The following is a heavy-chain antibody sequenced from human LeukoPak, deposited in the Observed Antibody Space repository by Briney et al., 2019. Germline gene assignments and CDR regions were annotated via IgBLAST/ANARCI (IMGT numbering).Heavy chain of an antibody. D-gene: IGHD5-18*01. CDR3: ARTHVDTAMVTPLFDY. CDR1: GFTFSSYS. V-gene: IGHV3-21*01. CDR2: ISSSSSYI. J-gene: IGHJ4*02. Sequence: PGGSLRLSCAASGFTFSSYSMNWVRQAPGKGLEWVSSISSSSSYICYADSVKGRFTISRDNAKNSLYLQMNSLRAEDTAVYYCARTHVDTAMVTPLFDYWGQGTLVTVSS.